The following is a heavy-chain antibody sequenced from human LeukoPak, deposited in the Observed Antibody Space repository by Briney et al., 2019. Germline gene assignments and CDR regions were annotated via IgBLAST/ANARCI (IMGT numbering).Heavy chain of an antibody. D-gene: IGHD3-16*01. V-gene: IGHV3-23*01. CDR1: GFTFSSYG. CDR3: AKGGLRGGTYNDDF. J-gene: IGHJ4*02. Sequence: GGSLRLSCAASGFTFSSYGMSWVRQAPGKGLEWVSAISGSGGGAYYAEALTGRSTISRDNSKNTVYLQMNDLRVEDTAIYYCAKGGLRGGTYNDDFWGQGTLVTVSS. CDR2: ISGSGGGA.